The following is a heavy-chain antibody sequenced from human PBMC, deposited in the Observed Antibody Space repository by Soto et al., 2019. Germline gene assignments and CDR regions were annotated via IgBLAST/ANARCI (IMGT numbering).Heavy chain of an antibody. J-gene: IGHJ4*02. CDR2: ITSSNSDI. D-gene: IGHD2-21*02. V-gene: IGHV3-21*01. CDR3: ARDPLDCGGDCYRADY. Sequence: EVQLVESGGGLVKPGGSLRLSCAASGFTLSTYRMNWVRQAPGKGLEWVSSITSSNSDIYYADSVKGRFTISRDSAKNSLYLQMSSLRVEDTAVYCCARDPLDCGGDCYRADYWGQGTLVTVSS. CDR1: GFTLSTYR.